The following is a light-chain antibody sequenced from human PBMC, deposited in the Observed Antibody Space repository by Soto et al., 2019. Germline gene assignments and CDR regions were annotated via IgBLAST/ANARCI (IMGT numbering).Light chain of an antibody. V-gene: IGKV1-8*01. CDR3: QQYYTLPYT. Sequence: AVRVTQSPSSFSASTGDRVTINCRASQEISTYLAWYQQKPGQAPKLLIYGASTLHSEVPSRFSGSGSGTDFTLTIDCLQSDDFAFYFCQQYYTLPYTFGQGTALEI. J-gene: IGKJ2*01. CDR2: GAS. CDR1: QEISTY.